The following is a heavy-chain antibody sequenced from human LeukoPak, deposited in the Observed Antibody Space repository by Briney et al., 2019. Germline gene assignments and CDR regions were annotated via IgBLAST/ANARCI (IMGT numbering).Heavy chain of an antibody. CDR3: AKITRRIRYYYMDV. CDR2: IIGGGGST. Sequence: PGGTLRLSCAASGFTFSSYGMSWVRQAPGKGLEWVSGIIGGGGSTYYADSVKGRFTISGDNSRNTLFLQMNSLRAEDTAVYYCAKITRRIRYYYMDVWGKGTTVTVSS. CDR1: GFTFSSYG. J-gene: IGHJ6*03. V-gene: IGHV3-23*01. D-gene: IGHD2-15*01.